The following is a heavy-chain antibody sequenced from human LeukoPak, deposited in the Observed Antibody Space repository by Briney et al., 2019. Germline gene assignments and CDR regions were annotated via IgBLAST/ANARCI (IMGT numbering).Heavy chain of an antibody. CDR2: INTDGSTT. CDR3: ARDLDRDGSTHFDY. D-gene: IGHD1-1*01. V-gene: IGHV3-74*01. Sequence: PGGSLRLSCAASGFAFSRYWMHWVRQAPGEGLVWASHINTDGSTTNFADSVKGRFSVSRDNAKNTLYLQMNNLRAEDTVVYYCARDLDRDGSTHFDYWGQGTLVTVSS. J-gene: IGHJ4*02. CDR1: GFAFSRYW.